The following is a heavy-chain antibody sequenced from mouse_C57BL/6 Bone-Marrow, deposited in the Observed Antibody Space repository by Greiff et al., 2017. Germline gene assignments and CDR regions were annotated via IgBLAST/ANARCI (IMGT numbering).Heavy chain of an antibody. CDR2: IYPGSGNT. D-gene: IGHD2-10*02. Sequence: VQLVESGPELVRPAPSVKLSCKASGYTFTDSYINWVKQRPGQGLEWIARIYPGSGNTYYNEKFKGKATLTAEKSSSTAYMQLSSLTSEDAAVYFCARGRMSAMDYWGQGTSVTVSS. CDR3: ARGRMSAMDY. V-gene: IGHV1-76*01. CDR1: GYTFTDSY. J-gene: IGHJ4*01.